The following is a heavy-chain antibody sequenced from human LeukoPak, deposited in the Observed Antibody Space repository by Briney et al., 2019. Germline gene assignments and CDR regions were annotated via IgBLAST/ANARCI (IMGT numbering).Heavy chain of an antibody. V-gene: IGHV1-46*01. J-gene: IGHJ4*02. CDR2: INPSGGTT. CDR1: GYTFTSYY. D-gene: IGHD6-19*01. Sequence: ASVKVSCKASGYTFTSYYMRWVRQAPGQGLEWMGIINPSGGTTTYAQKFQGRVSMTRDTSTSTVYMEMSSLRSEDTAVYYCARNIAVAALVLDYWGQGTLVTVSS. CDR3: ARNIAVAALVLDY.